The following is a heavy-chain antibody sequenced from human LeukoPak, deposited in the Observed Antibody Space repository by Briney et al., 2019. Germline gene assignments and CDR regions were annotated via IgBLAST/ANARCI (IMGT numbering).Heavy chain of an antibody. CDR1: GYTLTELS. V-gene: IGHV1-24*01. CDR3: ATFSITMIAFDL. Sequence: ASVKVSCKVSGYTLTELSMHWVRQAPGKGLEWMGGFDPEDGETICAQKFQGRVTMTEDTSTDTAYMELSSLRSEDTAVYYCATFSITMIAFDLWGRGTLVTVSS. CDR2: FDPEDGET. J-gene: IGHJ2*01. D-gene: IGHD3-22*01.